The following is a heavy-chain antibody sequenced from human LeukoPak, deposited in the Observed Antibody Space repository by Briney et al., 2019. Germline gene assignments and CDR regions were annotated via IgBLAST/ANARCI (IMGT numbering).Heavy chain of an antibody. Sequence: GGSLRLPCAASGFTFSDYYMSWIRQAPGKGLEWVSYISSSSSYTNYADSVKGRFTISGDNAKNSLYLQMDSLRAEDTAVYYCARESRDGYNYNYYYGMDVWGQGTTVTVSS. CDR2: ISSSSSYT. J-gene: IGHJ6*02. V-gene: IGHV3-11*05. CDR3: ARESRDGYNYNYYYGMDV. CDR1: GFTFSDYY. D-gene: IGHD5-24*01.